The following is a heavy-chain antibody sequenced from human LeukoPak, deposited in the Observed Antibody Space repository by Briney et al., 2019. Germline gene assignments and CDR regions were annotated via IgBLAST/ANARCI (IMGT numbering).Heavy chain of an antibody. CDR3: ARRVRVGATTLIRGRHLDY. Sequence: GSLRLSCAASGFTFSTYWMTWNRQPPGKELEWIGEINHSGSTNYNPSLKCGVTISVDTSKNQFSLMLSSVTAADTAVYYCARRVRVGATTLIRGRHLDYWGQGTLVTVSS. D-gene: IGHD1-26*01. J-gene: IGHJ4*02. CDR2: INHSGST. V-gene: IGHV4-34*01. CDR1: GFTFSTYW.